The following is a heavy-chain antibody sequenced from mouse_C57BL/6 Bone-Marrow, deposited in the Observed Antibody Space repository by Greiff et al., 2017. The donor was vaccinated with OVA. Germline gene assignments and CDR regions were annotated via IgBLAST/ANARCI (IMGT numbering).Heavy chain of an antibody. V-gene: IGHV2-2*01. CDR3: APGNPAWFAY. CDR2: IWSGGST. D-gene: IGHD2-1*01. Sequence: QVQLKQSGPGLVQPSQSLSITCTVSGFSLTSYGVHWVRQSPGKGLEWLGVIWSGGSTDYNAAFISRLGISKDNSKSQVFFKMNSLQADDTAIYYCAPGNPAWFAYWGQGTLVTVSA. J-gene: IGHJ3*01. CDR1: GFSLTSYG.